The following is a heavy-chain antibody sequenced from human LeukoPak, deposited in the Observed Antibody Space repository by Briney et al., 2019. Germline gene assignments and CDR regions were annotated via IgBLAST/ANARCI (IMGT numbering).Heavy chain of an antibody. CDR1: GYTFTRYY. Sequence: ASVKVSCKASGYTFTRYYMHWVRQAPGQGLEWMGWINPNSGGTNYAQKFQGRVTMTRDTSISTAYMELSRLRSDDTAVYYCARDSGSGWSSGWFDPWGQGTLVTVSS. CDR2: INPNSGGT. J-gene: IGHJ5*02. CDR3: ARDSGSGWSSGWFDP. D-gene: IGHD6-19*01. V-gene: IGHV1-2*02.